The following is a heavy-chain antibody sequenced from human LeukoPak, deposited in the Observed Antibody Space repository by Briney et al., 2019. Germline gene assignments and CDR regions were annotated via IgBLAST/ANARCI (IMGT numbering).Heavy chain of an antibody. Sequence: PSQTLSLACAVSGGSISSGGFSWNWLRQPPGKGLEWIGFIYQSGRATYNPSLKSRVNISVDRSKNQFSVKMNSVTAADTVVYFCARGTPDFDSWGQGTLVTVSS. CDR2: IYQSGRA. CDR3: ARGTPDFDS. CDR1: GGSISSGGFS. V-gene: IGHV4-30-2*01. J-gene: IGHJ4*02.